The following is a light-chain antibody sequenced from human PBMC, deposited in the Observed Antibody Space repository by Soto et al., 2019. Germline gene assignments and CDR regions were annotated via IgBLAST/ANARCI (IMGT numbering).Light chain of an antibody. CDR2: ATS. V-gene: IGKV3-11*01. CDR1: QSVSSD. J-gene: IGKJ3*01. CDR3: QQRSSWPFT. Sequence: EIVLTQSPGILSLSPGERATLSCRASQSVSSDLAWYQQKPGQAPRLLIYATSNRATGIPARFSGSGSGTDFTLSISSLEPEDFAVYYCQQRSSWPFTFGPGTKVDIK.